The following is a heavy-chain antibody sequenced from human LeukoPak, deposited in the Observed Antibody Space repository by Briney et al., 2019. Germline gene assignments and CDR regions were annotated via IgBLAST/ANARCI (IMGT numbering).Heavy chain of an antibody. CDR1: GGTFSSYA. V-gene: IGHV1-69*13. Sequence: SVKVSCKASGGTFSSYAISWVRQAPGQGLEWMGGVIPIFGTANYAQKFQGRVTITADESTSTAYMELSSLRSEDTAVYYCARTNIAARRADFDYWGQGTVVTVSS. D-gene: IGHD6-6*01. CDR2: VIPIFGTA. J-gene: IGHJ4*02. CDR3: ARTNIAARRADFDY.